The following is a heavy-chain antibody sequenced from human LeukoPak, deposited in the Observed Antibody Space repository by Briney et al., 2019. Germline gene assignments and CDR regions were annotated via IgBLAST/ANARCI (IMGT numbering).Heavy chain of an antibody. CDR1: GYTFTSYG. Sequence: ASVKVSCKASGYTFTSYGISWVRQAPGQGLEWMGWISAYNGNTKCAQKLQGRVTMTRDTSTSTAYMELRSLRSDDTAVYYCAKDSRHRIVGTTTFLDYWGQGTLVTVSS. CDR3: AKDSRHRIVGTTTFLDY. V-gene: IGHV1-18*01. D-gene: IGHD1-26*01. J-gene: IGHJ4*02. CDR2: ISAYNGNT.